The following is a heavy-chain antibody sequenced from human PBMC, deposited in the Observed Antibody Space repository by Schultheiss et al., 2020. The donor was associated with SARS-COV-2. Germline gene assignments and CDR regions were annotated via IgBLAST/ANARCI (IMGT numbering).Heavy chain of an antibody. CDR3: ASLITHIVVVIATPRGAFDI. CDR2: IYYSGST. Sequence: SETLSLTCTVSGGSISSSSYYWGWIRQPPGKGLEWIGSIYYSGSTYYNPSLKSRVTISVDTSKNQFSLKLSSVTAADTAVYYCASLITHIVVVIATPRGAFDIWGQGTMVTVSS. CDR1: GGSISSSSYY. V-gene: IGHV4-39*01. D-gene: IGHD2-21*01. J-gene: IGHJ3*02.